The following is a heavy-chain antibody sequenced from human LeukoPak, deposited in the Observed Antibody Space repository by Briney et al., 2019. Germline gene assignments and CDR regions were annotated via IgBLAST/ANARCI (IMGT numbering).Heavy chain of an antibody. CDR2: ITGSNSRST. J-gene: IGHJ4*02. Sequence: PGGSLRLSCAASGFTFSTYGMSWVRQAPGKGLEWVSGITGSNSRSTYYADSVKGRFTISRDNSKNTLYLQMNSLRAEDTAIYHCAKIAETSGSYGQGYDYWGQGTLVTVSS. D-gene: IGHD1-26*01. V-gene: IGHV3-23*01. CDR1: GFTFSTYG. CDR3: AKIAETSGSYGQGYDY.